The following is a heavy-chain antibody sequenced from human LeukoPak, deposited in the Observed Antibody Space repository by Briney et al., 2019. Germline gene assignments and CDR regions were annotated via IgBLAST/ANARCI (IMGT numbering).Heavy chain of an antibody. CDR2: IIPILGIA. CDR1: GGTLSSYG. D-gene: IGHD3-22*01. Sequence: SVKVSCKASGGTLSSYGISWVRQAPGQGLEWMGRIIPILGIANYAQKFQGRVTITADKSTSTAYMELSSLRSEDTAVYYCARFEGMYDSSGYYFDYWGQGTLVTVSS. J-gene: IGHJ4*02. CDR3: ARFEGMYDSSGYYFDY. V-gene: IGHV1-69*04.